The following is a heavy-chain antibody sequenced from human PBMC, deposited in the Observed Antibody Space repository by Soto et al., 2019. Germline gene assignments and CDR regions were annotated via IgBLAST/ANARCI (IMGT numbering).Heavy chain of an antibody. D-gene: IGHD3-3*01. Sequence: TLSLTCTVSGGSISGANYFWGWLRQPPGKGPEWIGSIFYTGSTSYNPSLKDRVTISVDTSENQFSLKVNFLTAADTAVYFCARGRGYYDFWSGYYNFDSWGLGSLVTVSS. CDR3: ARGRGYYDFWSGYYNFDS. J-gene: IGHJ4*02. CDR1: GGSISGANYF. CDR2: IFYTGST. V-gene: IGHV4-39*01.